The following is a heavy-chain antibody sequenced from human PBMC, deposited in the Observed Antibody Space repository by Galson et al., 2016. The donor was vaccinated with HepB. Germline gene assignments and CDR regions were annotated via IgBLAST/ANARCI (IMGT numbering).Heavy chain of an antibody. D-gene: IGHD5-24*01. CDR2: IKPDGSAN. V-gene: IGHV3-7*01. CDR1: GFTFSTYW. J-gene: IGHJ4*02. CDR3: ARRQMYTRSALDY. Sequence: SLRLSCAASGFTFSTYWMSWVRQAPGKGLEWVSNIKPDGSANYAVDSVKGRFTISRDTAKSSLYLQMNSLRAEDTAVYYCARRQMYTRSALDYWGQGTLVTVSS.